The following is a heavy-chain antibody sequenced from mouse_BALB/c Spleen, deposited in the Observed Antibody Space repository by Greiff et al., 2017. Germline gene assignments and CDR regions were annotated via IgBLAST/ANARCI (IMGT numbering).Heavy chain of an antibody. D-gene: IGHD2-10*01. CDR3: TYYGGKPACFAY. V-gene: IGHV1S53*03. J-gene: IGHJ3*01. CDR1: GYTFTDHA. CDR2: ISPGNGDI. Sequence: QVQLQQSDTELVKPGASVKISCKASGYTFTDHAIHWVKQRPEQGLEWIGYISPGNGDIKYNEKFKGKATLTADKSSSTAYMQLNSLTSEDSAVYFCTYYGGKPACFAYWGQGTLVTVSA.